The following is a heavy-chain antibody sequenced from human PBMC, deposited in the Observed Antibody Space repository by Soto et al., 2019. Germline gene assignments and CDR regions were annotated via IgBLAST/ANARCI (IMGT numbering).Heavy chain of an antibody. D-gene: IGHD6-19*01. CDR1: GFTFSSYS. Sequence: EVQLVESGGGLVQPGGSLRLSCAASGFTFSSYSMNWVRQAPGKGLEWVSYISSSSSTIYYADSVKGRFTISRDNAKNSVYLQMNSLRDEDTAVYYCARDLKGGSSGWRVQTNWGQGTLVTVSS. CDR2: ISSSSSTI. CDR3: ARDLKGGSSGWRVQTN. J-gene: IGHJ4*02. V-gene: IGHV3-48*02.